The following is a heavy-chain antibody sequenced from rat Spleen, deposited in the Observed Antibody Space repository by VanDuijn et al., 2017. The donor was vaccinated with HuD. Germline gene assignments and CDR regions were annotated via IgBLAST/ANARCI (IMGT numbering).Heavy chain of an antibody. CDR3: ATAGTRVSRFAY. V-gene: IGHV3-1*01. Sequence: EVRLQESGPGLVKPSQSLSLTCSVTGFSITSNYWGWIRKFPGNKMEWIGHISYSGSTSYNPSLKSRISITRDTSKNQFFLQVNSVTTEDTATYHCATAGTRVSRFAYWGQGTLVTVSS. CDR1: GFSITSNY. CDR2: ISYSGST. J-gene: IGHJ3*01. D-gene: IGHD1-4*01.